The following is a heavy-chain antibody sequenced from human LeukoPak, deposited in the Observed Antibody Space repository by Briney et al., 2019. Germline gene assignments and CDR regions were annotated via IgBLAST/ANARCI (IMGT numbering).Heavy chain of an antibody. CDR3: ARVEDNYFDY. CDR1: GGSFSGYY. Sequence: SETLSLTCAVYGGSFSGYYWSWIRQPPVKGLEWIGEINHSGSTNYNPSLKSRVTISVDTSKNQFSLKLSSVTAADTAVYYCARVEDNYFDYWGQGTLVTVSS. V-gene: IGHV4-34*01. D-gene: IGHD2-15*01. J-gene: IGHJ4*02. CDR2: INHSGST.